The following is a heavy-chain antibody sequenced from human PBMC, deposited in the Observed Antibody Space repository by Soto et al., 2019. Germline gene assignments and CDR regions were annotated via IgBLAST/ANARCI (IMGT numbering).Heavy chain of an antibody. D-gene: IGHD1-26*01. CDR3: AREYSGSSADWFDP. CDR1: CGSISSGGYY. J-gene: IGHJ5*02. CDR2: IYYSGST. V-gene: IGHV4-31*03. Sequence: SDTLSLTCTVSCGSISSGGYYCSWIRQHPGKGLEWIGYIYYSGSTYYNPSLKSRVTISVDTSKNQFSLKLSSVTAADTAVYYCAREYSGSSADWFDPWGQGTLVTVSS.